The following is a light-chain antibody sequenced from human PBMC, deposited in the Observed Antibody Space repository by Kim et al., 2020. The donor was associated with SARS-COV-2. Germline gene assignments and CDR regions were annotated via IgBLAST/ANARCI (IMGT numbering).Light chain of an antibody. CDR2: AAS. Sequence: LEPGERVTLSCRASQSVSSNYLAWYQQRPGQAPRLLIVAASTRATGIPDRFSGSGSGTDFTLTISRLEPEDFAVYFCQQYGSSRYSFGQGTKLEIK. V-gene: IGKV3-20*01. CDR3: QQYGSSRYS. CDR1: QSVSSNY. J-gene: IGKJ2*03.